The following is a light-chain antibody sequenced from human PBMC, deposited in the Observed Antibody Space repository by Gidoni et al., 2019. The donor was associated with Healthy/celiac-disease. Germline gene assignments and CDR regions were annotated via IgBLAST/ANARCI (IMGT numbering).Light chain of an antibody. J-gene: IGKJ4*01. CDR1: QIVSSSY. Sequence: IVLTQSTGTLSLSPGERATLSCRASQIVSSSYLAWYQQKPGQAPSLLIYGASSRATGIPDRFSGSGSGTDFTLTISRLEPEDLAVYYCQQYGSSPSLTFXGXTKVEIK. CDR3: QQYGSSPSLT. V-gene: IGKV3-20*01. CDR2: GAS.